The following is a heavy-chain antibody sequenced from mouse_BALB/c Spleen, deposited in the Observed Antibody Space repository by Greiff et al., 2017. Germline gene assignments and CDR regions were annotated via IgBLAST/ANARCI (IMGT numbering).Heavy chain of an antibody. V-gene: IGHV5-6-5*01. J-gene: IGHJ4*01. CDR3: ARGPSITTATGAMDY. D-gene: IGHD1-2*01. CDR2: ISSGGST. CDR1: GFTFSSYA. Sequence: EVNVVESGGGLVKPGGSLKLSCAASGFTFSSYAMSWVRQTPEKRLEWVASISSGGSTYYPDSVKGRFTISRDNARNILYLQMSSLRSEDTAMYYCARGPSITTATGAMDYWGQGTSVTVSS.